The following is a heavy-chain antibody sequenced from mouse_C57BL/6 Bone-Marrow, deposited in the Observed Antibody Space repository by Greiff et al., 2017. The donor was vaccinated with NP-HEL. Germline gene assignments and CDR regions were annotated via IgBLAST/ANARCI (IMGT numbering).Heavy chain of an antibody. Sequence: QVHVKQSGAELVRPGASVKLSCKASGYTFTDYYINWVKQRPGQGLEWIARIYPGSGNTYYNEKFKGKATLTAEKSYSTAYMQLSSLTSEDSAVYFCARWILRLYYFDYWGQGTTLTVSS. V-gene: IGHV1-76*01. CDR1: GYTFTDYY. CDR3: ARWILRLYYFDY. CDR2: IYPGSGNT. D-gene: IGHD1-1*01. J-gene: IGHJ2*01.